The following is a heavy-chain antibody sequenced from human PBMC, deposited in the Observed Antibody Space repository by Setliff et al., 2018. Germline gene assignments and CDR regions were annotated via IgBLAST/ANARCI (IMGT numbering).Heavy chain of an antibody. CDR2: TIPIFGTT. Sequence: VASVKVSCKASGDSFSNYAISWVRQAPGQGLEWMGGTIPIFGTTDYAQKFQGRVTIITDESTSTAFMQLSSLRSEDTAVYYCVREGVDSRSSTDYRYYMDVWGKGTTVTVSS. J-gene: IGHJ6*03. V-gene: IGHV1-69*05. CDR1: GDSFSNYA. D-gene: IGHD3-22*01. CDR3: VREGVDSRSSTDYRYYMDV.